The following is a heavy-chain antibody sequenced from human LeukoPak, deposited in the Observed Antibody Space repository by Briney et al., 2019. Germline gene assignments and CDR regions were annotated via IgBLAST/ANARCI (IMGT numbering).Heavy chain of an antibody. V-gene: IGHV4-59*08. J-gene: IGHJ4*02. CDR3: ARALKLGHLDY. CDR2: IYYSGST. CDR1: GGSISSYY. Sequence: SETLSLTCTVSGGSISSYYWSWIRQPPGKGLEWIGYIYYSGSTNYNPSLKSRVTISVDTSKNQFSLKLSSVTAADTAVYYCARALKLGHLDYWGQGTLVTVSS. D-gene: IGHD1/OR15-1a*01.